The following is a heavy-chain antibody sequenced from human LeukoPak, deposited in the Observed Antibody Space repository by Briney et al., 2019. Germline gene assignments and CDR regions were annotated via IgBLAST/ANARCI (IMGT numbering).Heavy chain of an antibody. D-gene: IGHD1-26*01. CDR1: GGSFSGYY. CDR2: INHSGST. V-gene: IGHV4-34*01. Sequence: SETLSLTCAVYGGSFSGYYWSWIRQPPGKGLEWIGEINHSGSTNYNPSLKSRVTISVDTSKNQFSLKLSSVTAADTAVYYCARARTWELVFFRRFGFDYWGQGTLVTVSS. J-gene: IGHJ4*02. CDR3: ARARTWELVFFRRFGFDY.